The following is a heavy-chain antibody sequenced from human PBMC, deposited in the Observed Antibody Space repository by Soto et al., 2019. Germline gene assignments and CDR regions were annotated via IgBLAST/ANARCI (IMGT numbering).Heavy chain of an antibody. D-gene: IGHD3-22*01. CDR3: AREWYYCEYYGMDV. J-gene: IGHJ6*02. V-gene: IGHV4-34*01. Sequence: SETLSLTCAVYGGSFSGYYWSWIRQPPGKGLEWIGEINHSGSTNYNPSLKSRVTISVDTSKNQFSLKLSSVTAADTAVYYCAREWYYCEYYGMDVWGQGTTVTVSS. CDR2: INHSGST. CDR1: GGSFSGYY.